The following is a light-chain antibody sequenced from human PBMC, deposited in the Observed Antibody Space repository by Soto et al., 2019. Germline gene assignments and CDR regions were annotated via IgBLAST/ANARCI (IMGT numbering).Light chain of an antibody. CDR1: TFNIGSNY. Sequence: QSVLTQPPSASGTPGQRVIISCSGNTFNIGSNYVYWYQQFPGTAPKLLIHSNNQRPSGVPDRFSGSRSGTSASLAISGLRSDDEADYYCSAWDDSLNACVFGTGTKVTVL. CDR3: SAWDDSLNACV. J-gene: IGLJ1*01. CDR2: SNN. V-gene: IGLV1-47*02.